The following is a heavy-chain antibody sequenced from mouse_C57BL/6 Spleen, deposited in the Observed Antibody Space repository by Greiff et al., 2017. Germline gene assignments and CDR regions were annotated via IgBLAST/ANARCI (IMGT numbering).Heavy chain of an antibody. CDR3: ARWGGNYAMDY. CDR1: GYTFTSYW. Sequence: QVQLQQPGAELVRPGTSVKLSCKASGYTFTSYWMHWVKQRPGQGLEWIGVIDPSDSYTNYNQKFKDKATLTVDKSSSTAYMQLSSLTSEDSAVYYCARWGGNYAMDYWGQGTSVTVSS. CDR2: IDPSDSYT. J-gene: IGHJ4*01. V-gene: IGHV1-59*01.